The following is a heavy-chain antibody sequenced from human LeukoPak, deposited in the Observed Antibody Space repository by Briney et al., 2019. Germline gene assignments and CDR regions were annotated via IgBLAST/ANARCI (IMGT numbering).Heavy chain of an antibody. CDR2: IYPDGTNK. Sequence: PGGSLRLSCAASGFTFTTYGMHWVRQAPGKGLEWVACIYPDGTNKDYADSVKGRFIISRDNSKNTLSLQMNSLRAEDTAVYYCAKDWSGNYNWSDPWGQGTLVTVSS. D-gene: IGHD3-3*01. CDR3: AKDWSGNYNWSDP. J-gene: IGHJ5*02. CDR1: GFTFTTYG. V-gene: IGHV3-30*02.